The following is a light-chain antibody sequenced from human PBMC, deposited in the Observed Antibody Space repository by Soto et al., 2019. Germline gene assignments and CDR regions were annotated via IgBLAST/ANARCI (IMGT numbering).Light chain of an antibody. J-gene: IGKJ4*01. Sequence: EIVVTQSPDSLAVSLGERATINCKSSQSVLYSSNNKNYLAWYQQKPRQPPKLLIYWASTRESGVPDRFSDSGSGTDFTLTISSLQAEDVAVYYCQQYYNTPLTFGGGTKVEIK. CDR1: QSVLYSSNNKNY. V-gene: IGKV4-1*01. CDR3: QQYYNTPLT. CDR2: WAS.